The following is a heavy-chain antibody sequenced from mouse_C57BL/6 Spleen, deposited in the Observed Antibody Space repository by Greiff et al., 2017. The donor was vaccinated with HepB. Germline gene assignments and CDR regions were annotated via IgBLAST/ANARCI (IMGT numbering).Heavy chain of an antibody. J-gene: IGHJ3*01. CDR1: GYAFSSSW. CDR2: IYPGDGDT. CDR3: ARSDPGYAY. V-gene: IGHV1-82*01. Sequence: VQLQQSGPELVKPGASVKISCKASGYAFSSSWMNWVKQRPGKGLEWIGRIYPGDGDTNYNGKFKGKATLTADTSSSTAYMQLSSQTSEDSAVYFGARSDPGYAYWGQGTLVTVSA.